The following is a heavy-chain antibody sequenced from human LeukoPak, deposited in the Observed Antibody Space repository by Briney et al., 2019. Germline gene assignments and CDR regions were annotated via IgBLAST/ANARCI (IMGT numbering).Heavy chain of an antibody. D-gene: IGHD6-19*01. CDR2: IRSIGDR. V-gene: IGHV3-13*01. CDR1: GFTFGDYD. CDR3: ARLYSSGRYANAFGI. J-gene: IGHJ3*02. Sequence: GGSLRLSCAASGFTFGDYDMHWVRQATGKGLEWVSAIRSIGDRSYSGSVKGRFTISRENAKNTLYLEMNSLRVGDTAVYYCARLYSSGRYANAFGIWGQGTVVTVSS.